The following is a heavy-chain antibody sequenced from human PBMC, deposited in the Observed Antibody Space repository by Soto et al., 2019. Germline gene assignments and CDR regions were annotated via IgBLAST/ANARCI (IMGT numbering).Heavy chain of an antibody. J-gene: IGHJ4*02. CDR1: EFTFSNYA. CDR2: ISGSGVST. CDR3: AKEGEHSSGWDNFDY. D-gene: IGHD6-19*01. Sequence: GGSLRLSCAASEFTFSNYAMSWVRQAPGKGLEWVSAISGSGVSTYYADSVKGRFTISRDNSKNTLYLQMNSLRAEDTAVYYCAKEGEHSSGWDNFDYWGQGTLVTVSS. V-gene: IGHV3-23*01.